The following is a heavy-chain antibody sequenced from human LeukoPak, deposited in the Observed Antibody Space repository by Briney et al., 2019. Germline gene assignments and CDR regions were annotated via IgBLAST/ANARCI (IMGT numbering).Heavy chain of an antibody. D-gene: IGHD5-24*01. CDR2: IKQDGSEK. Sequence: GGSLRLSCTASGFTFSSYWMNWVRQAPGKGLEWVANIKQDGSEKYYVDSVKGRFTISRDNAKKSLYLQMNSLRAEDTAVYYCARETEMANLDYWGQGTLVTVS. V-gene: IGHV3-7*04. CDR3: ARETEMANLDY. J-gene: IGHJ4*02. CDR1: GFTFSSYW.